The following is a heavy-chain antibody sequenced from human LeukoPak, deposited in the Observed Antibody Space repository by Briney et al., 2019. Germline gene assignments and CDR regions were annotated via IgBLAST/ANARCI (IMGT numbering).Heavy chain of an antibody. CDR1: GYTFTSYW. Sequence: KHGESLKISCKGSGYTFTSYWIGWVRQMPGKGLEWMGIIYPGDSDTRYSPSFQGQVIISVDKSINTAYLQWSSLKASDTAMYYCARTRAAQHAPGMDVWGQGTTVTVSS. J-gene: IGHJ6*02. V-gene: IGHV5-51*01. CDR3: ARTRAAQHAPGMDV. CDR2: IYPGDSDT. D-gene: IGHD2-15*01.